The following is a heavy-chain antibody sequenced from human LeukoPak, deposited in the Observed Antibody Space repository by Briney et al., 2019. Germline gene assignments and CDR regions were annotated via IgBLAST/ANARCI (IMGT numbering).Heavy chain of an antibody. J-gene: IGHJ4*02. CDR1: GGTFSSYA. V-gene: IGHV1-69*05. CDR3: ASTSRPAAGNYFDY. CDR2: IIPIFGTA. Sequence: SVKVSCKASGGTFSSYAISWVRQAPGQGLEWMGGIIPIFGTANYAQKFQGRVTITTDESTSTAYMELSSLRSEDTAVYYCASTSRPAAGNYFDYWGQGTLVTVSS. D-gene: IGHD6-13*01.